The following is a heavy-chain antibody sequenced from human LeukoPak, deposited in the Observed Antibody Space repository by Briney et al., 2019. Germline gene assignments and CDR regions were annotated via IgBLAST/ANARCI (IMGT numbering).Heavy chain of an antibody. CDR2: ISGSGGST. CDR1: GFTFSSYG. Sequence: GGSLRLSCAASGFTFSSYGMSWVRQAPGKGLEWVSAISGSGGSTYYADSVKGRFTISRDNAKNSLYLQMNSLRVEDTALYYCARRAPSHDFDDWGQGTLVTVSS. V-gene: IGHV3-23*01. J-gene: IGHJ4*02. CDR3: ARRAPSHDFDD.